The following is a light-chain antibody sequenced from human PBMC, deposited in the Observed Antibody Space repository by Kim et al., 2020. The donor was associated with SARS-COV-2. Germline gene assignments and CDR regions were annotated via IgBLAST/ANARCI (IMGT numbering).Light chain of an antibody. Sequence: PGEMGALSCRASQSVSSSYLAWYQQKPGQSPRLLIYGASIRATGIPDRFSGSGSGTNFTLTIGRLEPEDFAIYFCQQYGRSPSMFTFGQGTKLEI. J-gene: IGKJ2*01. CDR2: GAS. CDR3: QQYGRSPSMFT. CDR1: QSVSSSY. V-gene: IGKV3-20*01.